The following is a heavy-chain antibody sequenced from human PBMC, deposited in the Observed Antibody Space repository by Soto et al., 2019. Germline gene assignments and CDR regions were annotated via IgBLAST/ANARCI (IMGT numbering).Heavy chain of an antibody. Sequence: EVQLVESVGGLVQPGGSLRLSCAASGFTFSDHYMAWVRQAQGKGLGWVGRSKNKADSYTTEYAASVKGSFTISRNGSKNSLFQQMNSLKTEDTAVYYCTVWGSGNDFGAAWGQVILVTVS. CDR2: SKNKADSYTT. D-gene: IGHD3-10*01. V-gene: IGHV3-72*01. CDR3: TVWGSGNDFGAA. CDR1: GFTFSDHY. J-gene: IGHJ4*02.